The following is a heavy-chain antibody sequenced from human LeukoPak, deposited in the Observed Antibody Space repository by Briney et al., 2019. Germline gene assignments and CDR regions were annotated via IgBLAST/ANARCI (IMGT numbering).Heavy chain of an antibody. CDR2: IYYSGST. CDR1: GGSISSYY. D-gene: IGHD3-10*01. J-gene: IGHJ4*02. V-gene: IGHV4-59*12. Sequence: SETLSLTCTVSGGSISSYYWSWIRQPPGKGLEWIGYIYYSGSTNYNPSLKSRVTISVDTSKNQFSLKLSSVTAADTAVYYCARDSITMVQGVIRFDYWGQGTLVTVSS. CDR3: ARDSITMVQGVIRFDY.